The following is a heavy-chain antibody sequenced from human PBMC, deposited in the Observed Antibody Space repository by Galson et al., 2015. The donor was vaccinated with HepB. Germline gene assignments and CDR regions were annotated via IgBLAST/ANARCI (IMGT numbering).Heavy chain of an antibody. V-gene: IGHV1-69*13. CDR1: GGTFSSYA. CDR3: ARDRDCSSTSCYHGDWYYGMDV. J-gene: IGHJ6*02. CDR2: IIPIFGTA. D-gene: IGHD2-2*01. Sequence: SVKVSCKASGGTFSSYAISWVRQAPGQGLEWMGGIIPIFGTANYAQKFQGRVTITADESTSTAYMELSSLRSEDTAVYYCARDRDCSSTSCYHGDWYYGMDVWGQGTTVTVSS.